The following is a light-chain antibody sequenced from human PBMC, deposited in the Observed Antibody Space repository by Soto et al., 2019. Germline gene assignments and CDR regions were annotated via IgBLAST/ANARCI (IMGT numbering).Light chain of an antibody. J-gene: IGLJ3*02. CDR3: CSYAGSSTWV. V-gene: IGLV2-23*01. CDR1: SSDIGSYNF. CDR2: EGS. Sequence: QSALTQPASVSGSPGQSITISCTGTSSDIGSYNFVSWYQHHPGKAPKVMIYEGSKRPSGVSDRFSGSKSANTASLTISGLQAEDEADYYCCSYAGSSTWVFGGGTKVTVL.